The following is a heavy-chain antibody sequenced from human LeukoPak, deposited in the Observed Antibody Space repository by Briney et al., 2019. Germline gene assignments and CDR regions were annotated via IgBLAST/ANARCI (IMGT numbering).Heavy chain of an antibody. CDR3: ARETPRRGETRDGYR. J-gene: IGHJ4*02. Sequence: GGSLRLSCAASGFTVSSNYMSWVRQAPGKGLECLANIKEDGSETYYADSVKGRFTISRDNPKNLLFLQINSLRVEDTAVYYCARETPRRGETRDGYRWGQGTVVTVSS. CDR1: GFTVSSNY. D-gene: IGHD5-24*01. CDR2: IKEDGSET. V-gene: IGHV3-7*01.